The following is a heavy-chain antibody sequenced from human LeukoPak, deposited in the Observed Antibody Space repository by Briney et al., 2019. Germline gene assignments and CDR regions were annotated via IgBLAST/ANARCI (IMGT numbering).Heavy chain of an antibody. CDR2: IYPGDSDT. CDR3: ARRWDLPPRDAFDI. J-gene: IGHJ3*02. Sequence: KTGGSLRLSCAASGFTFTSYWIGWVRQMPGKGLEWMGIIYPGDSDTRYSPSFQGQVTISADKSISTAYLQWSSLKASDTAMYYCARRWDLPPRDAFDIWGQGTMVTVSS. CDR1: GFTFTSYW. V-gene: IGHV5-51*01. D-gene: IGHD1-26*01.